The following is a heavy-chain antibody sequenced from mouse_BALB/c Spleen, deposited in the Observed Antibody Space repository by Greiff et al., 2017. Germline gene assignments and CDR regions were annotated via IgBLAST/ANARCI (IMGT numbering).Heavy chain of an antibody. CDR2: IWGDGST. Sequence: VQRVESGPGLVAPSQSLSITCTVSGFSLTGYGVNWVRQPPGKGLEWLGMIWGDGSTDYNSALKSRLSISKDNSKSQVFLKMNSLQTDDTARYYCARGDGYYDYFDYWGQGTTLTVSS. V-gene: IGHV2-6-7*01. CDR1: GFSLTGYG. CDR3: ARGDGYYDYFDY. D-gene: IGHD2-3*01. J-gene: IGHJ2*01.